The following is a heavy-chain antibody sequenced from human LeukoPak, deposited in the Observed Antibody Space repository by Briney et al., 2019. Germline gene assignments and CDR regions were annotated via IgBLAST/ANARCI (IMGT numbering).Heavy chain of an antibody. CDR1: GFTFSSYE. Sequence: GGSLRLSCAASGFTFSSYEMNWVRQAPGKGLEWVSYISSSGSTIYYGDSVKGRFTISRDNAKNSLYLQMNSLRAEDTAVYYCAREPYYYGMDVWGQGPTVTVSS. CDR2: ISSSGSTI. J-gene: IGHJ6*02. CDR3: AREPYYYGMDV. V-gene: IGHV3-48*03.